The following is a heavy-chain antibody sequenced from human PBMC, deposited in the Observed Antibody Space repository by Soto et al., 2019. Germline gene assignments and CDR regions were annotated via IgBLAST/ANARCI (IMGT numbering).Heavy chain of an antibody. V-gene: IGHV3-23*01. Sequence: LPLSCVASGFTFNNYAMGWVRQAPGKGLDWVSAISGGADNTYYADSVKGRFTISRDNSKNTLSLQMNSLRADDTAVYYCAKGPRYCSTTSCYPGSFDYWGQGTLVTVSS. CDR3: AKGPRYCSTTSCYPGSFDY. D-gene: IGHD2-2*01. CDR2: ISGGADNT. J-gene: IGHJ4*02. CDR1: GFTFNNYA.